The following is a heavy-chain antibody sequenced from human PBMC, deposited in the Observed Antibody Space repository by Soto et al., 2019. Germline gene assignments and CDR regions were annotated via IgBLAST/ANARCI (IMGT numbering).Heavy chain of an antibody. CDR2: INPSSGST. Sequence: QVQLVQSGAEVKKPGASVKVSCKASGYTFTSYYMHWVRQAPGQGLEWMGIINPSSGSTSYAQKFQGRVTMTRDTSTSTVYMELSSLRSEDTAVYYCARDRGMTTVTTGWFDPWGQGTLVTVSS. D-gene: IGHD4-17*01. CDR1: GYTFTSYY. J-gene: IGHJ5*02. CDR3: ARDRGMTTVTTGWFDP. V-gene: IGHV1-46*01.